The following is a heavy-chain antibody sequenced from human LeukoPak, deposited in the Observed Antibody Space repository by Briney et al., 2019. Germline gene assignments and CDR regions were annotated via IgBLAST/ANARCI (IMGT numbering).Heavy chain of an antibody. Sequence: GGSLTLSCAASGFTFSRHWMSWVRQAPGKGLEWVAHIRQDGKWRHHADSGDGRFTISRYNANNSLSLQMNGLRAEDTAVFHCPRDRGYSYGYAFDIWGQGTMVTVSS. V-gene: IGHV3-7*01. CDR1: GFTFSRHW. CDR3: PRDRGYSYGYAFDI. D-gene: IGHD5-18*01. CDR2: IRQDGKWR. J-gene: IGHJ3*02.